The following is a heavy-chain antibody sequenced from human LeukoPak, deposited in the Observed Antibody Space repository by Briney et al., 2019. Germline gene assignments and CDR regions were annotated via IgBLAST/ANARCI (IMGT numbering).Heavy chain of an antibody. CDR1: GFTFSVHS. Sequence: GGSLRLSCAASGFTFSVHSMNWVRQAPGKGLEWVSYISTSSSTIYYADSVKGRFTISRDNAKNSLFLQMNSLRAEDTAMYYCARDRGHYFDYWGQGTLVTVSS. CDR2: ISTSSSTI. V-gene: IGHV3-48*01. J-gene: IGHJ4*02. CDR3: ARDRGHYFDY.